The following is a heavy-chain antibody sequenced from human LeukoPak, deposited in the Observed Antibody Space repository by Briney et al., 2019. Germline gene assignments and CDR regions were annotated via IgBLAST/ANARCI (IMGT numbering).Heavy chain of an antibody. J-gene: IGHJ4*02. CDR2: ISYDGSNK. CDR3: AKSEMATIELIDY. Sequence: GGSLRLSCAASGFTFSSYGMHWVRQAPGKGLEWVAVISYDGSNKYYADSVKGRFTISRDNSKNTLYLQMNSLRAEDTVVYYCAKSEMATIELIDYWGQGTLVTVSS. V-gene: IGHV3-30*18. CDR1: GFTFSSYG. D-gene: IGHD5-24*01.